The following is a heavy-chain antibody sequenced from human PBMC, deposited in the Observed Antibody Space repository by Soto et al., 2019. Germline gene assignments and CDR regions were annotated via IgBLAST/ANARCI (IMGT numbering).Heavy chain of an antibody. CDR3: GKNETTRPWFAL. D-gene: IGHD1-1*01. CDR2: IYYLGTT. V-gene: IGHV4-31*03. Sequence: QVQLQESGPGLVKPSQTLSLTCTVSGGSISNGNYYWSWIRQLPGKGLEWIGNIYYLGTTSYNPTLKSRVSMSIDMSKNQFSLKVRSVVAAETDIYYCGKNETTRPWFALWGQGTLVIVSS. J-gene: IGHJ5*02. CDR1: GGSISNGNYY.